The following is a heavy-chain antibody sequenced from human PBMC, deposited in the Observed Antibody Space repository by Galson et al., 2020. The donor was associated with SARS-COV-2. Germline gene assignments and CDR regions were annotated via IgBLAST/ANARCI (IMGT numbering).Heavy chain of an antibody. CDR1: GFTFSSYW. CDR3: ATSYSNTLTV. V-gene: IGHV3-74*01. Sequence: GESQQTSCAPYGFTFSSYWMHCVRQAPGKGLVWVSLINSDGSSTTYADSVKGRFTISIDNAKNTLYLLMNSLRAEDTSVYYCATSYSNTLTVWGQGTTVTVSS. D-gene: IGHD6-13*01. J-gene: IGHJ6*02. CDR2: INSDGSST.